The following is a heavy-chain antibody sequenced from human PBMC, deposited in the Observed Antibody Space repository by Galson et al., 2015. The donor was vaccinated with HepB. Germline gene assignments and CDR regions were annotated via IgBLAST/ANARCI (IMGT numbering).Heavy chain of an antibody. J-gene: IGHJ4*02. CDR2: ISWNSGSI. Sequence: SLRLSCAASGFTFDNYAMHWVRQAPGKGLEWVSGISWNSGSIGYADSVKGRFTISRDNAKNSLYLQMNSLRAEDTALYYCAKDPAGGAAATYYFDYWGQGTLVTVSS. V-gene: IGHV3-9*01. CDR1: GFTFDNYA. CDR3: AKDPAGGAAATYYFDY. D-gene: IGHD6-25*01.